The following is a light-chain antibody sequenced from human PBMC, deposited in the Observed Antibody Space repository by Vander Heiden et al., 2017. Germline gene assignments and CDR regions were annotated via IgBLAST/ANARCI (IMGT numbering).Light chain of an antibody. CDR3: QQRSNWPPYT. J-gene: IGKJ5*01. CDR1: QSLSSY. Sequence: EIVLTQPPATLSLSPVESATLSCRASQSLSSYLAWYQQKPGQAPRLLIYDASNRATGIPARFSGSGCGTDFTRTISSREPEDFEVYYCQQRSNWPPYTFGQGTPLEIK. V-gene: IGKV3-11*01. CDR2: DAS.